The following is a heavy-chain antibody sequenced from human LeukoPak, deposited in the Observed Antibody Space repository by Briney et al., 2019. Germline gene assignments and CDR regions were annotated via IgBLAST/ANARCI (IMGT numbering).Heavy chain of an antibody. Sequence: GASVTVSFTASGYTFTIYYMHWVRQAPGQGLEWMGIINPSGGSTSYAQKFQGRVTMTRDTSTSTVYMELSSLRSEDTAVYYCARGGLRPFARWFGKEPFDYWGQGTLVTVSS. CDR1: GYTFTIYY. CDR2: INPSGGST. V-gene: IGHV1-46*01. CDR3: ARGGLRPFARWFGKEPFDY. D-gene: IGHD3-10*01. J-gene: IGHJ4*02.